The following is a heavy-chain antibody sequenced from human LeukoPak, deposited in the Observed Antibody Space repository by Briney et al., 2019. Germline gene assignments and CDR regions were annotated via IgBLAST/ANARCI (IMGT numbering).Heavy chain of an antibody. Sequence: SETLSLTCTVSGGSISSYYWSWLRQPAGKGLEWIGRIYTSGTTHYNPSLKSRVTMSVDTSKNQFSLKLSSVTAADTAVYYCARLSTVTTSFDYWGQGTLVTVSS. J-gene: IGHJ4*02. V-gene: IGHV4-4*07. D-gene: IGHD4-17*01. CDR3: ARLSTVTTSFDY. CDR1: GGSISSYY. CDR2: IYTSGTT.